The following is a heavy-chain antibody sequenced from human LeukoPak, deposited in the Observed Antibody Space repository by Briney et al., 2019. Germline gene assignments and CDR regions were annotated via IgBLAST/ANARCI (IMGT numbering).Heavy chain of an antibody. Sequence: ASVKVSCMASGYTFTDYYMHWVRQAPGQGLEWMGWINSNSAGTNYAQKFQGRVTMTRDTSISTAYMELSSLRSDDTAVYYCARVLVPAGGGVTDHWGQGTLVTVSS. V-gene: IGHV1-2*02. J-gene: IGHJ4*02. CDR3: ARVLVPAGGGVTDH. CDR1: GYTFTDYY. CDR2: INSNSAGT. D-gene: IGHD3-16*01.